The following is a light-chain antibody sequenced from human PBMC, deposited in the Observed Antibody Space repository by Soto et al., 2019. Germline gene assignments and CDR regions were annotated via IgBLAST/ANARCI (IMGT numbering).Light chain of an antibody. Sequence: QSVLTQPPSASGTPGQRVTISCSGISSNIGSNAVNWYQQLPRTAPKLLIYSHNQRPSGVPDRFSGSKSGTSASLAISGLQSEDEADYYCAAWDGSLDAVVFGGGTKLTVL. J-gene: IGLJ2*01. CDR2: SHN. CDR3: AAWDGSLDAVV. CDR1: SSNIGSNA. V-gene: IGLV1-44*01.